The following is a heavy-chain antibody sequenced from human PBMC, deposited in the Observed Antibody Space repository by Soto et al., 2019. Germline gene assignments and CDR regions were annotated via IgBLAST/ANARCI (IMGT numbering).Heavy chain of an antibody. CDR1: GGSISSSSYY. Sequence: QLQLQESGPGLVKPSETLSLTCTVSGGSISSSSYYWGWIRQPPGKGLEWIGSIYYSGSTYYNPSLKSRVTISVDTSKNQFSLKLSSVTAADTAVYYCARHYYDILTGYYKDNWFDPWGQGTLVTVSS. V-gene: IGHV4-39*01. CDR3: ARHYYDILTGYYKDNWFDP. CDR2: IYYSGST. J-gene: IGHJ5*02. D-gene: IGHD3-9*01.